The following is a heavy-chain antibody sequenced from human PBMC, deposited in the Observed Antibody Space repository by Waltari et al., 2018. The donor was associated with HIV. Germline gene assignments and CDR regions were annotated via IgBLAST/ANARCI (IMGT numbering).Heavy chain of an antibody. CDR2: ISSGTSYI. V-gene: IGHV3-21*02. CDR3: ARQQLGSGALDL. CDR1: GLTFSTDP. Sequence: EVQLVESGGGLVKPGGSLRLSCTASGLTFSTDPMNWARQAPGKGLEWVSSISSGTSYIYYADSGTGRFTVSRDNAKSSLFLQMNSLRADDTAVYYCARQQLGSGALDLWGQGTLVTVSS. D-gene: IGHD3-10*02. J-gene: IGHJ4*02.